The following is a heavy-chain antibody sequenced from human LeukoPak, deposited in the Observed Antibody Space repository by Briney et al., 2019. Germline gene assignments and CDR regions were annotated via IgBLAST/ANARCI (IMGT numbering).Heavy chain of an antibody. V-gene: IGHV3-21*01. J-gene: IGHJ5*02. D-gene: IGHD3-22*01. CDR3: ARGRDYYDSSPPSNWFDP. CDR2: ISSSNNYI. CDR1: GFTFSSYA. Sequence: PGGSLRLSCAASGFTFSSYAMSWVRQAPGKGLEWVSSISSSNNYIYYADSVKGRFTISRDNAKNSLYLQMNSLRVEDTAVYYCARGRDYYDSSPPSNWFDPWGQGTLVTVSS.